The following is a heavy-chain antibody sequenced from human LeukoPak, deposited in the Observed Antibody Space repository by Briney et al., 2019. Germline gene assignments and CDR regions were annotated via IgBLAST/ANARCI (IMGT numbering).Heavy chain of an antibody. CDR1: GFTFSSYS. CDR2: ISSSSSYI. Sequence: GGSLRLSCAASGFTFSSYSMNWVRQAPGKGLEWVSSISSSSSYIYYADSVKGRFTISRDNAKNSLYLQTNSLRAEDTAVYYCAREVPAAIPDAFDIWGQGTMVTVSS. D-gene: IGHD2-2*02. V-gene: IGHV3-21*01. CDR3: AREVPAAIPDAFDI. J-gene: IGHJ3*02.